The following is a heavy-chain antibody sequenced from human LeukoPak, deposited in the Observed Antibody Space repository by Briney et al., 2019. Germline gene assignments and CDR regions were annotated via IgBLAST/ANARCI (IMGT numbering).Heavy chain of an antibody. D-gene: IGHD3-22*01. CDR2: ISYDGSNK. CDR3: ARAGGDYDSTWFDP. J-gene: IGHJ5*02. Sequence: PGGSLRLSCAASGFTFSNYAMNWVRQAPGKGLEWVAVISYDGSNKYYADSVKGRFTISRDNAKNSLYLQMYSLRAEDTAVYYCARAGGDYDSTWFDPWGQGTLVTVSS. CDR1: GFTFSNYA. V-gene: IGHV3-30*03.